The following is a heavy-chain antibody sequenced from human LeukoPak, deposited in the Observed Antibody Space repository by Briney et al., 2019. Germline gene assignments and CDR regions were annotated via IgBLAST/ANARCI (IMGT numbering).Heavy chain of an antibody. V-gene: IGHV4-38-2*02. Sequence: SETLSLTCSVSGYSISSNYYWGWIRQPPGKGLEWIGSIYHSGSTYYNPSLKSRVTISVDTSKNQFSLKLSSVTAADTAVYYCARVLVLWFGEPHYFDYWGQGTLVTVSS. CDR3: ARVLVLWFGEPHYFDY. D-gene: IGHD3-10*01. CDR2: IYHSGST. J-gene: IGHJ4*02. CDR1: GYSISSNYY.